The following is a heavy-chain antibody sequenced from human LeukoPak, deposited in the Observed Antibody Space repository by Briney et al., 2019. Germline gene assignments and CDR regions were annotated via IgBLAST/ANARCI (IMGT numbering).Heavy chain of an antibody. Sequence: GGSLRLSYAASGFTVLSNYMSWVRQAPGKGLAWVSVIYSDGSTYYADSVKGRFTISRHNSKNTLYLQMNRLRAEDTAVYYCARADCSGGSCFNWGVFDYWGQGTLVTVSS. CDR1: GFTVLSNY. D-gene: IGHD2-15*01. CDR3: ARADCSGGSCFNWGVFDY. CDR2: IYSDGST. V-gene: IGHV3-53*04. J-gene: IGHJ4*02.